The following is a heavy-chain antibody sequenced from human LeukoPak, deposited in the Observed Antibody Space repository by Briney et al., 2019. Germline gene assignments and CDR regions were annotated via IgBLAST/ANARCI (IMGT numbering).Heavy chain of an antibody. J-gene: IGHJ4*02. V-gene: IGHV4-59*11. Sequence: SETLSLTCVVSGGSITSHYWSWIRQPPGKGLEYIGYIYYTGSTDYNPSLKSRVTISLDTSKNPFSLSLSSVTAADTAVYYCARRSGVLDSRDSRYFFDYWGQGTLVTVSS. CDR3: ARRSGVLDSRDSRYFFDY. D-gene: IGHD3-22*01. CDR2: IYYTGST. CDR1: GGSITSHY.